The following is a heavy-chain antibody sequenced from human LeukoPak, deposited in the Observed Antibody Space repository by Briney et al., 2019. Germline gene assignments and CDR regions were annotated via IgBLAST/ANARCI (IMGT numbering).Heavy chain of an antibody. CDR3: AKDHYDYVWGSYRADY. D-gene: IGHD3-16*02. CDR1: VFTFSSYA. Sequence: GGSLRLSCVAPVFTFSSYAMRRGRQAPGKGLEWVSAISGSGGSTYYADSAKGRFTISRDNSKNTLYLQMNSLRAEDTAVYYCAKDHYDYVWGSYRADYWGQGTLVTVSS. CDR2: ISGSGGST. V-gene: IGHV3-23*01. J-gene: IGHJ4*02.